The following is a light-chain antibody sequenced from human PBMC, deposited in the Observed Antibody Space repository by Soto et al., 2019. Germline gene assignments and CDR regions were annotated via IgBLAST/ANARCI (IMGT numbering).Light chain of an antibody. CDR1: QSGRDMY. CDR2: GAS. J-gene: IGKJ5*01. V-gene: IGKV3-20*01. Sequence: EIVLTQSPGTLSLSPGERATLSCRASQSGRDMYLAWYQQKPGQAPRLLIYGASSRATGIPDSFSGSGSGTDFTLTISRLEPEDFAVYYCQQYSSSPPTFGQGTRLEI. CDR3: QQYSSSPPT.